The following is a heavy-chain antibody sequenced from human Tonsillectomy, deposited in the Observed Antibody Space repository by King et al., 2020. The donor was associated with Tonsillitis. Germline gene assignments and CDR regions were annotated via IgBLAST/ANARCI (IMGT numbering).Heavy chain of an antibody. D-gene: IGHD6-19*01. CDR1: GLAFDDYT. CDR3: AKDWRQYSSGWSGGFDP. CDR2: ITWDGGST. Sequence: VQLVESGGVVVQPGGSLRLSCAASGLAFDDYTLHWVRQAPGKGLEWVSLITWDGGSTYYADSVKGRFTISRDNSKNSLYLQMNSLRAEDTALYYCAKDWRQYSSGWSGGFDPWGQGTLVTVSS. V-gene: IGHV3-43*01. J-gene: IGHJ5*02.